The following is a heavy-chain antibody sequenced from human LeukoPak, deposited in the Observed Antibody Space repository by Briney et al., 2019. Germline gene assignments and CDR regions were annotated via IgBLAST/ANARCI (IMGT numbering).Heavy chain of an antibody. D-gene: IGHD6-19*01. CDR1: GGSISSSNW. CDR2: IYHSGST. V-gene: IGHV4-4*02. J-gene: IGHJ4*02. CDR3: ARVVGIAVAVYFDY. Sequence: SETLSLTCAVSGGSISSSNWWSWVRQPPGKGLEWIGEIYHSGSTNYNPSLKSRVTISVDKSKNQFSLKLSPVTAADTAVYYCARVVGIAVAVYFDYWGQGTLVTVSS.